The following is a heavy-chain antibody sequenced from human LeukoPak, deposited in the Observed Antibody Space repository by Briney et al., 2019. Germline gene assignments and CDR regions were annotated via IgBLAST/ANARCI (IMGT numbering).Heavy chain of an antibody. CDR3: ARSEGNYDSSGYY. J-gene: IGHJ4*02. CDR1: GFTFSSYW. V-gene: IGHV3-74*01. Sequence: GGSLRLSCAASGFTFSSYWMHWVRQAPGKGLVWVSRISSDGSNTNYADSVKGRFTISRDNAKNTLYLQMNNLRAEDTAVYYCARSEGNYDSSGYYWGQGTLVTVSS. CDR2: ISSDGSNT. D-gene: IGHD3-22*01.